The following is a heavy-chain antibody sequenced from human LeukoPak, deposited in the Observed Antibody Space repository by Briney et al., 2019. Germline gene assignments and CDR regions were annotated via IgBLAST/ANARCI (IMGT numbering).Heavy chain of an antibody. V-gene: IGHV1-69*13. CDR3: ARSGYYYDSSGYQTNFDY. CDR1: GGTFSSYA. Sequence: GASVKVSCKASGGTFSSYAISWVRQAPGQGLEWVGGIIPIFGTANYAQKFQGRVTITADESTSTAYMELSSLRSEDTAVYYCARSGYYYDSSGYQTNFDYWGQGTLVTVSS. D-gene: IGHD3-22*01. CDR2: IIPIFGTA. J-gene: IGHJ4*02.